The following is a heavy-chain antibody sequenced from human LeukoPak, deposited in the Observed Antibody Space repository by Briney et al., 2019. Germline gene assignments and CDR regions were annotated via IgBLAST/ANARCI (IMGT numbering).Heavy chain of an antibody. CDR1: GYTFTGYY. CDR3: ARAKAAAGSSGWFDP. Sequence: ASVKVSCKASGYTFTGYYMHWVRQAPGQGLEWMGWINPNSGGTNYAQKFQGWVTMTRDTSISTAYMELSRLRSDDTAVYYCARAKAAAGSSGWFDPWGQGTLVTVSS. V-gene: IGHV1-2*04. J-gene: IGHJ5*02. D-gene: IGHD6-13*01. CDR2: INPNSGGT.